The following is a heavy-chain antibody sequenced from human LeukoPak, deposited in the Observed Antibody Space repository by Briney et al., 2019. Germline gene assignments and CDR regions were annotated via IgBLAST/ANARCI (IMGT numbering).Heavy chain of an antibody. D-gene: IGHD6-13*01. CDR3: ARDAPSSTAAAGSNWFDP. CDR2: INPNSGGT. CDR1: VYTFTGYY. Sequence: ASVKVSCKASVYTFTGYYMHWVRQAPGQGLEWMGWINPNSGGTNYAQKFQGKVTMTRDTSISTAYMELSRLRSDDTAVYYCARDAPSSTAAAGSNWFDPWGQGTLVTVSS. J-gene: IGHJ5*02. V-gene: IGHV1-2*02.